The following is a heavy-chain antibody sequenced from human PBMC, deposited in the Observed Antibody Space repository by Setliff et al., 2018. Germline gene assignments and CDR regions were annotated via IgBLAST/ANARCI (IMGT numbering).Heavy chain of an antibody. CDR3: ARGRHPPWSGYPYYYMDV. CDR1: GGTFSSYA. V-gene: IGHV1-69*06. CDR2: IIPIFGTA. D-gene: IGHD3-3*01. J-gene: IGHJ6*03. Sequence: SVTVSCKASGGTFSSYAISWVRQAPGQGLEWMGRIIPIFGTANYAQKFQGRVTITADKSTSTAYMELSSLRSEDTAVYYCARGRHPPWSGYPYYYMDVWGKGTTITVSS.